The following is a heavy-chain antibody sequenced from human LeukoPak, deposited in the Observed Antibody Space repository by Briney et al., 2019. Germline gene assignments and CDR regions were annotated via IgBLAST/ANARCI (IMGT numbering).Heavy chain of an antibody. V-gene: IGHV4-59*11. CDR3: ARDQTRNYYYGMDV. CDR1: GGSISHY. CDR2: IFYGGGT. D-gene: IGHD1-14*01. J-gene: IGHJ6*02. Sequence: SETLSLTRTVSGGSISHYWSWIRQPPGKGLEWIGYIFYGGGTNYNPSLKSRVTISADTSKNQFSLNLRSVTAADTAVYYCARDQTRNYYYGMDVWGQGTTVTVSS.